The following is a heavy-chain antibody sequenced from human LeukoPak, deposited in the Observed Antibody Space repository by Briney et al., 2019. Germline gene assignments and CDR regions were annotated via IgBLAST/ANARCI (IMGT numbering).Heavy chain of an antibody. CDR1: GYTFTSYG. D-gene: IGHD6-19*01. J-gene: IGHJ6*02. CDR2: ISAYNGNT. CDR3: VRDEEQWLGRYYYGMDV. V-gene: IGHV1-18*01. Sequence: ASVKVSCKASGYTFTSYGISWVRQAPGQGLEWMGWISAYNGNTNYAQKLQGRVTMTTDTSTSTAYMELRRLRSDDTAVYYCVRDEEQWLGRYYYGMDVWGQGTTVTVSS.